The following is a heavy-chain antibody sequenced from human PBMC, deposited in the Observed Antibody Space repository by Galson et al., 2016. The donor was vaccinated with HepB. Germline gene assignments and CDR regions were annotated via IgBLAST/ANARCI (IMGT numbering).Heavy chain of an antibody. CDR3: AKSPSTHYYDSSGYPLDY. CDR2: ISSGSSTI. J-gene: IGHJ4*02. V-gene: IGHV3-48*02. D-gene: IGHD3-22*01. CDR1: GFTFRSYS. Sequence: SLRLSCAASGFTFRSYSMNWVRQAPGKGLEWVSYISSGSSTIYYADSVKGRFTISRDNAKNSLYLQMNSLRDEDTAVYYCAKSPSTHYYDSSGYPLDYWGLGTLVTVSS.